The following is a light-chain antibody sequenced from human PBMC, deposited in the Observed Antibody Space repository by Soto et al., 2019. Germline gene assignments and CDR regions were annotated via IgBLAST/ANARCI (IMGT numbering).Light chain of an antibody. CDR1: QSVTSS. CDR3: QQYHTWPVT. J-gene: IGKJ4*01. Sequence: EIVLTQSPATLSLSPGDRATLSCRASQSVTSSLAWFQQKPGQAPRLLIYDVSTGATGVPARFSGSGSGTEFTLTINSLQSEDCATYYCQQYHTWPVTFGGGTKVEIK. V-gene: IGKV3-15*01. CDR2: DVS.